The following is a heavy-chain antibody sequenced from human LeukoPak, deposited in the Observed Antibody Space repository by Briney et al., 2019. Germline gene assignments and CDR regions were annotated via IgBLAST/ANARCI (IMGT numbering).Heavy chain of an antibody. CDR3: AKDLGYREGFDY. J-gene: IGHJ4*02. D-gene: IGHD3-16*01. CDR2: IYYTGST. V-gene: IGHV4-59*01. Sequence: SETLSLTCTVSGGSISSYYWSRIRQPPGKGLEWIGYIYYTGSTNYNPSLESRVTISVDTSKNQFSLKLSSVIAADTAVYYCAKDLGYREGFDYWGQGTLVTVSS. CDR1: GGSISSYY.